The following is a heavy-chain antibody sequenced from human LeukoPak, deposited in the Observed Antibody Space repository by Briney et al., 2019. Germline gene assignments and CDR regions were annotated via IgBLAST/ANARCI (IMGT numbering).Heavy chain of an antibody. J-gene: IGHJ1*01. CDR2: ISYDGSNK. CDR3: ARGVGVWGVISQPLEY. Sequence: GGSLRLSCAASGFTFSSYAMHWVRQAPGKGLEWVAVISYDGSNKYYADSVKGRFTISKDTSRNTLYLQMNSLRVEDTAVYYCARGVGVWGVISQPLEYWGQGTLVIVSS. D-gene: IGHD3-10*01. V-gene: IGHV3-30*04. CDR1: GFTFSSYA.